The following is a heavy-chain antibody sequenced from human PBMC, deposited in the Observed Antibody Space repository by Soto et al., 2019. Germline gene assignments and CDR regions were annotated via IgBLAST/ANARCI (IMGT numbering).Heavy chain of an antibody. CDR2: IHYSGST. Sequence: QVQLQESGPGLVKPSETLSLTCSVSGGSIGSYYWSWIRQPPGKGLEWIGYIHYSGSTNYNPPLKSRVTISVDTSKNQFTLKLSSVTAADTAVYYCARGGWRQIDYWGQGTLVTVSS. V-gene: IGHV4-59*08. CDR3: ARGGWRQIDY. D-gene: IGHD2-15*01. CDR1: GGSIGSYY. J-gene: IGHJ4*02.